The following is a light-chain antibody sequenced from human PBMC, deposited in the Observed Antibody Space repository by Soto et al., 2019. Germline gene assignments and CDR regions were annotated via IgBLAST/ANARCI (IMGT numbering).Light chain of an antibody. Sequence: QSVLTQPPSVSGAPGQRVTISCTGSSFNIGAGYDVHWYQQLPGTAPKLLIYANTNRPSGVPDRFSGSKSGTSASLAITGLQAEDEADYDCQSYDSSLSGSIFGGGTKLTVL. CDR2: ANT. J-gene: IGLJ2*01. CDR3: QSYDSSLSGSI. V-gene: IGLV1-40*01. CDR1: SFNIGAGYD.